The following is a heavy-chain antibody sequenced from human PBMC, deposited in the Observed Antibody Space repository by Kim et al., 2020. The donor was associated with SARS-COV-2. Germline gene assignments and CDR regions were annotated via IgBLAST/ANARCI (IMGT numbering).Heavy chain of an antibody. V-gene: IGHV7-4-1*02. J-gene: IGHJ5*02. D-gene: IGHD3-10*01. CDR1: GYTFTSYA. Sequence: ASVKVSCKASGYTFTSYAMNWVRQAPGQGLEWMGWINTNTGNPTYAQGFTGRFVFSLDTSVSTAYLQISSLKAEDTAVYYCARVTMVRGVRGWFDPWGQGTLVTVSS. CDR2: INTNTGNP. CDR3: ARVTMVRGVRGWFDP.